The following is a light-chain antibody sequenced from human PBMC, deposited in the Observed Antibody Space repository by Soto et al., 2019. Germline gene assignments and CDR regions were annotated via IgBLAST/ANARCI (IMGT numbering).Light chain of an antibody. CDR3: CSYAGSYTVV. J-gene: IGLJ2*01. V-gene: IGLV2-11*01. CDR1: SSDVGGYNY. CDR2: DVS. Sequence: QSALTQPRSVSGSPGQSVTISCTGTSSDVGGYNYVSWYQQHPGKAPKLMIYDVSKRPSGVPDRFSGSKSGNTASLTIFGLQAEDEAYYYCCSYAGSYTVVFGGGTKLTVL.